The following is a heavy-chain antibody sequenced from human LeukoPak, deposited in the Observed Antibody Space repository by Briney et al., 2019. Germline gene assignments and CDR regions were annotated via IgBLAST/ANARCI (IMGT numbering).Heavy chain of an antibody. CDR2: IYPRDGST. J-gene: IGHJ4*02. CDR3: AADDYGGNSDL. V-gene: IGHV1-46*01. CDR1: GYSFTSNY. Sequence: ASVKVSCKASGYSFTSNYIHWVRQAPGQGLEWMGMIYPRDGSTSYAQRFQDRVTVTRDTSTSTVHMELSSLRSEDTAVYYCAADDYGGNSDLWGQGTLVTVSS. D-gene: IGHD4-23*01.